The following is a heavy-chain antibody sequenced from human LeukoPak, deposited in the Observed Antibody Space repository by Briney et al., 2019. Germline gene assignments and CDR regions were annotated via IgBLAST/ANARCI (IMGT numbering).Heavy chain of an antibody. CDR3: ARDWTTMVTPRDY. CDR2: ISSSSSYI. D-gene: IGHD4-23*01. V-gene: IGHV3-21*01. J-gene: IGHJ4*02. CDR1: GFTFSSYS. Sequence: GGSLRLSCAASGFTFSSYSMNWVRQAPGKGLEWVSSISSSSSYIYYADSVKGRFTISRDNAKNSLYLQMNSLRAEDTAVYYCARDWTTMVTPRDYWGQGTLVTVSS.